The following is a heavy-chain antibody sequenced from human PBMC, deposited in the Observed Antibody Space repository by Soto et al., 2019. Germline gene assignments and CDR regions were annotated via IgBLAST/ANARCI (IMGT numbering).Heavy chain of an antibody. CDR2: FDPEDGET. CDR1: GYTLNELS. V-gene: IGHV1-24*01. CDR3: ATVYYGSGSYWRYDYFDY. J-gene: IGHJ4*02. Sequence: GASVKVSCKVSGYTLNELSMHWVRQAPGKGLEWMGGFDPEDGETIYAQKFQGRVTMTEDTSTDTAYMELSSLRSEDTAVYYCATVYYGSGSYWRYDYFDYWGQGTLVTVSS. D-gene: IGHD3-10*01.